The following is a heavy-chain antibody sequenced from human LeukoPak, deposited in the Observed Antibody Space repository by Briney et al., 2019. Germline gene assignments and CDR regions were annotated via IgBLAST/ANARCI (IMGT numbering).Heavy chain of an antibody. Sequence: SETLSLTCAVYGGSFSGYYWSWIRQPPGKGPEWIGEINHSGSTNYNPSLKSRVTISVDTSKNQFSLKLSSVTAADTAVYYCARVRLGFDPWGQGTLVTVSS. CDR3: ARVRLGFDP. CDR1: GGSFSGYY. V-gene: IGHV4-34*01. J-gene: IGHJ5*02. CDR2: INHSGST. D-gene: IGHD3-16*01.